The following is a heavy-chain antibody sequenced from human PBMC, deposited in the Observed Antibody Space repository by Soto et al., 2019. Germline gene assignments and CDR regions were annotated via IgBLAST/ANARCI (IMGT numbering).Heavy chain of an antibody. Sequence: EVQVLESGGGLVQPGGSLRLSCEGSEFTVSGHAMTWIHQAPGKGPEWVSTITADGGTYYADSVKGRFAMSRDTSENTLYLQRNSLGAEDTAAYYCAPRVSCSGGSCQYDAFAIRGQGTMVTVSS. CDR2: ITADGGT. CDR1: EFTVSGHA. CDR3: APRVSCSGGSCQYDAFAI. J-gene: IGHJ3*02. V-gene: IGHV3-23*01. D-gene: IGHD2-15*01.